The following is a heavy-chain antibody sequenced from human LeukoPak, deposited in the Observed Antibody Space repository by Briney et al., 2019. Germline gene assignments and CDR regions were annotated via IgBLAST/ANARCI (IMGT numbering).Heavy chain of an antibody. V-gene: IGHV1-18*04. J-gene: IGHJ4*02. CDR1: GYTFTSYG. D-gene: IGHD3-10*01. CDR2: ISAYNGNT. CDR3: AREKYYYGSGSSYYFDY. Sequence: GASVKVSCKASGYTFTSYGISWVRQAPGQGLEWMGWISAYNGNTNYAQKLQGRVTMTTDTSTSTAYMELRSLRYDDTAVYYCAREKYYYGSGSSYYFDYWGQGTLVTVSS.